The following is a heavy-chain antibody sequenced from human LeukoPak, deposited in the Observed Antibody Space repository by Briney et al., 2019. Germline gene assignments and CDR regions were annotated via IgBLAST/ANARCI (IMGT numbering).Heavy chain of an antibody. CDR2: IWYDGSNK. D-gene: IGHD3-9*01. CDR3: ASEAYDILTGFPNGMDV. Sequence: GGSLRLSCAASGFTFSSYAMSWVRQAPGKELEWVAVIWYDGSNKYYADSVKGRFTISRDNSKNTLYLQMNSLRAEDTAVYYCASEAYDILTGFPNGMDVWGQGTTVTVSS. J-gene: IGHJ6*02. V-gene: IGHV3-33*08. CDR1: GFTFSSYA.